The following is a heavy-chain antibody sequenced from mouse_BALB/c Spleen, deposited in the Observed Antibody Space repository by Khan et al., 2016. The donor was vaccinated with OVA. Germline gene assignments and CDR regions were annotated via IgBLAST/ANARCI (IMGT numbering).Heavy chain of an antibody. V-gene: IGHV4-1*02. CDR3: ARPYRYDGRAWLAY. D-gene: IGHD2-14*01. CDR2: INPDSSTI. Sequence: EVKLLESGGGLVQPGGSLKLSCAASGFDFSRYWMSWVRQAPGKGLEWIGEINPDSSTINYTPSLKDKFIISRDNAKNTLYLQMSKVRSEDTAIDYGARPYRYDGRAWLAYWGQGTLVTVSA. J-gene: IGHJ3*01. CDR1: GFDFSRYW.